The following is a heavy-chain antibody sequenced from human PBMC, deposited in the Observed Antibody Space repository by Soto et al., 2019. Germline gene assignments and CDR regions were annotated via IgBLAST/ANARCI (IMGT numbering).Heavy chain of an antibody. V-gene: IGHV3-21*01. CDR2: ISSSSSYI. D-gene: IGHD2-21*01. CDR3: ARVSNIVGRGTFDI. Sequence: EVQLVESGGGLVKPGGSLRLSCAASGFTFSSDSINWVRQDPGQGLAWVSSISSSSSYIYYADSVKGRLTISRDNAKNSPYLQMNTLRAEDTAGSYCARVSNIVGRGTFDIWGQRTMVTVSS. J-gene: IGHJ3*02. CDR1: GFTFSSDS.